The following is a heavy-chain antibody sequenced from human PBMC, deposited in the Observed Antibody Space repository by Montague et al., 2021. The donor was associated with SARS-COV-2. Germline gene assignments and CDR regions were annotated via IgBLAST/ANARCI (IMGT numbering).Heavy chain of an antibody. J-gene: IGHJ5*02. CDR2: INHSGST. V-gene: IGHV4-34*01. D-gene: IGHD3-9*01. CDR1: GGPFSGYY. Sequence: SETLSLTCAVYGGPFSGYYWSWIRQPPGKGLEWIGEINHSGSTNYNPSLKSRVTISVDTSKNQFSLKLSSVTAADTAVYYCARDRYSFSLTRGSTWFDPWGQGTLVTVSS. CDR3: ARDRYSFSLTRGSTWFDP.